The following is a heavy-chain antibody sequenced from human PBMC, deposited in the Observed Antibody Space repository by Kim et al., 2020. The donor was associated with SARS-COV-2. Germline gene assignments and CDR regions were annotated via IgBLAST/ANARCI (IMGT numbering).Heavy chain of an antibody. J-gene: IGHJ4*02. CDR3: ARSSIAAATEDY. V-gene: IGHV1-46*01. D-gene: IGHD6-13*01. Sequence: NEKNSRGKATMTMDTSTSTVYMGLSSLRSEDTAVYYCARSSIAAATEDYWGQGTLVTVSS.